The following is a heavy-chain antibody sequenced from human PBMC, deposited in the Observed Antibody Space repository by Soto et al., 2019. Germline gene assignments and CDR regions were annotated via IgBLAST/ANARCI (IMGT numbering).Heavy chain of an antibody. J-gene: IGHJ4*01. CDR3: TTDSYFAMKLVRFDF. V-gene: IGHV3-23*03. CDR1: GFIFSTYT. D-gene: IGHD3-22*01. Sequence: GGSLRLSCAASGFIFSTYTMNWVRPVPGKGLEWVSGISQPGKETWYADSVKGRFTISRDNSKNFLFLQMNSLRVEDTAVYYCTTDSYFAMKLVRFDFWGHGTLVTVSS. CDR2: ISQPGKET.